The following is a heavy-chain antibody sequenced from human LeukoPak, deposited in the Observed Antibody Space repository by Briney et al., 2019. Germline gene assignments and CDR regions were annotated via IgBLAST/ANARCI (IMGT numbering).Heavy chain of an antibody. CDR1: GGSFSGYY. D-gene: IGHD2/OR15-2a*01. J-gene: IGHJ4*02. Sequence: SETLSLTCAVSGGSFSGYYWTWIRQPPGKGLEWIGQIIVTHSGKTIYNPSLKSRVTISVDTSKNQFSLNLSSVTAAVTAVYYCARRLGSNFAYWSQGALVTVSS. CDR3: ARRLGSNFAY. CDR2: IIVTHSGKT. V-gene: IGHV4-34*12.